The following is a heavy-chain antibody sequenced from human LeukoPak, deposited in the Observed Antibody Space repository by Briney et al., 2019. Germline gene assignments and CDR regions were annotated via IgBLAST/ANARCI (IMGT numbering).Heavy chain of an antibody. CDR2: IKSRTDGGTT. V-gene: IGHV3-15*01. D-gene: IGHD2-2*02. CDR3: TTVYCSSTSCYSPRMDV. CDR1: GFIFSKGW. Sequence: RTGGSLRLSCAASGFIFSKGWMSWVRQAPGKGLEWVGRIKSRTDGGTTDYAAPVKGRFIISRDDSKNTLYLQMNSLKTEDTAVYYCTTVYCSSTSCYSPRMDVWGKGTTVTVSS. J-gene: IGHJ6*04.